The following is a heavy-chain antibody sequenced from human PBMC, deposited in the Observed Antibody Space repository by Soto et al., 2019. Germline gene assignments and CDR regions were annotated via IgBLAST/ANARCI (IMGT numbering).Heavy chain of an antibody. J-gene: IGHJ4*02. V-gene: IGHV4-30-4*01. CDR2: IYDSGST. CDR1: GVSISSGDYY. D-gene: IGHD5-12*01. CDR3: ARVRYSGYDAPFDY. Sequence: QVQLQASGPGLVKPSQTLSLTCTVSGVSISSGDYYWSWIRQPPGKGLEWIGYIYDSGSTYYNPSVKSRVTRSVDTSKNQLSLKLSSVTAADTAVYYCARVRYSGYDAPFDYWGQGSLVTVSS.